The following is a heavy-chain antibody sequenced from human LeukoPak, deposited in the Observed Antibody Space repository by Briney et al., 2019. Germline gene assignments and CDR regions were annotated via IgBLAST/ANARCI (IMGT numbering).Heavy chain of an antibody. CDR3: ASAVCSGGSCYSGAFDI. CDR1: GGTLSSYS. Sequence: ASVKVSCKASGGTLSSYSISWVRQAPGQGLEWMGRVIPMFTTANYAQDFQGRVTMTADKSTSTAYMELISLRSEDTAVYYCASAVCSGGSCYSGAFDIWGQGTMVTVSS. J-gene: IGHJ3*02. V-gene: IGHV1-69*08. D-gene: IGHD2-15*01. CDR2: VIPMFTTA.